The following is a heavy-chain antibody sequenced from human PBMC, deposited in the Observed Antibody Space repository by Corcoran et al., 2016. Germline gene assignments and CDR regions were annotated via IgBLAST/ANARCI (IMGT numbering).Heavy chain of an antibody. CDR2: INHSGST. V-gene: IGHV4-34*01. CDR1: GGSFSGYY. Sequence: QVQLQQWGAGLLKPSETLSLPCAVYGGSFSGYYWSWIRQPPGKGREWIGEINHSGSTNYNPSLKSRVTISVDTSKNQFSLKLSSVTAADTAVYYCARGVVGSSGWFDYWGQGTLVTVSS. J-gene: IGHJ5*01. CDR3: ARGVVGSSGWFDY. D-gene: IGHD6-19*01.